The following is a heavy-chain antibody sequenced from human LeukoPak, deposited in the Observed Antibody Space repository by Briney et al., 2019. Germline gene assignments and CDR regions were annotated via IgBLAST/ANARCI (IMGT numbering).Heavy chain of an antibody. CDR1: GYTLTGYY. Sequence: GASVTVSCKASGYTLTGYYMHWVRQAPGQGLEWMGWINPNSGGTNYAQQFQGRVTMTRDTSISTAYMDLTRLTSDDTAVYYCARDLAYYYYGMDVWGQGTTVTVSS. J-gene: IGHJ6*02. CDR3: ARDLAYYYYGMDV. CDR2: INPNSGGT. V-gene: IGHV1-2*02.